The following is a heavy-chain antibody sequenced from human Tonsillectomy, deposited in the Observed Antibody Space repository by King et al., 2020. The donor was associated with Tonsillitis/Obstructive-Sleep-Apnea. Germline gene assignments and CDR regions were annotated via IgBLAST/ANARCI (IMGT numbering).Heavy chain of an antibody. CDR1: GFSLTTDGVA. CDR2: IYWDDEK. D-gene: IGHD3-3*01. CDR3: AHQRNNDFWSGPVFWFDP. V-gene: IGHV2-5*02. Sequence: TLKESGPTLVKPTQTLTLTCTFSGFSLTTDGVAVGWVRQPPGEALEWLALIYWDDEKRYSPSLKSRLTITRDTSKNQVVLTMTNMDPVDTGTYFCAHQRNNDFWSGPVFWFDPWGQGTLVTVSS. J-gene: IGHJ5*02.